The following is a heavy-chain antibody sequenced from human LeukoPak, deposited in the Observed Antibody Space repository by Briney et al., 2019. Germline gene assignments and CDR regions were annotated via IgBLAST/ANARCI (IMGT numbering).Heavy chain of an antibody. CDR1: GFTFSSYV. J-gene: IGHJ4*02. D-gene: IGHD5-12*01. CDR3: AKDLKGYSDYDFSDY. Sequence: RGSLRLSCAASGFTFSSYVMSWVRQAPGKGLEWVSAISGSGGGTYYADSVKGRFTISRDNSKNTLYLQMNSLRAEDTAVYFCAKDLKGYSDYDFSDYWGQGTLVTVSS. CDR2: ISGSGGGT. V-gene: IGHV3-23*01.